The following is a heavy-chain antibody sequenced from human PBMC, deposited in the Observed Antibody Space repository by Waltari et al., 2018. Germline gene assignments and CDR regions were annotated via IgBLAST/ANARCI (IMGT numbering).Heavy chain of an antibody. CDR2: IYHSGST. Sequence: QVQLQESGPGLVKPSGTLSLTCAVSGGSISSSNWWSWVRQPPGKGLEWIGEIYHSGSTNYNPSLKRRVTISVDKSKNQFSLKLSSVTAADTAVYYCASRIAAAGQYYYYYYGMDVWGQGTTVTVSS. D-gene: IGHD6-13*01. V-gene: IGHV4-4*02. J-gene: IGHJ6*02. CDR3: ASRIAAAGQYYYYYYGMDV. CDR1: GGSISSSNW.